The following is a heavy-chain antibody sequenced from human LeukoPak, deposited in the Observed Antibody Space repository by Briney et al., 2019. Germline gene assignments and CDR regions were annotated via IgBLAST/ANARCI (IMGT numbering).Heavy chain of an antibody. V-gene: IGHV1-46*01. CDR2: INPGGGTT. CDR3: ARDEAYCSGGRCYPFDY. Sequence: ASVKVSCKASGYTFTSHYIHWVRQAPGQGLEWMVIINPGGGTTTYAQKFQGRVTMTRDTSTSTVNMELSSLRSEDTAVYYCARDEAYCSGGRCYPFDYWGQGTLVTVSS. D-gene: IGHD2-15*01. CDR1: GYTFTSHY. J-gene: IGHJ4*02.